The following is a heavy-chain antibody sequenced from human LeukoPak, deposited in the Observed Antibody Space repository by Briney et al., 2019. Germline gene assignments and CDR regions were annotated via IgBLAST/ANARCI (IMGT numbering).Heavy chain of an antibody. V-gene: IGHV1-18*01. Sequence: ASVKVSCKASGYTFTSYGISWVRQAPGQGLEWMGWISSYNGNTNYAQKLQGRVTMTEDTSTDTAYMELSSLRSEDTAVYYCATEDIVLSNWGQGTLVTVSS. D-gene: IGHD2-8*01. CDR3: ATEDIVLSN. CDR2: ISSYNGNT. CDR1: GYTFTSYG. J-gene: IGHJ4*02.